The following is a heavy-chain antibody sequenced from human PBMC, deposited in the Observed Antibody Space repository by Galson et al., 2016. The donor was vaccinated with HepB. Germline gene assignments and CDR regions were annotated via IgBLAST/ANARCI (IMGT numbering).Heavy chain of an antibody. J-gene: IGHJ4*02. CDR3: ARAVSWDYGDYAGY. D-gene: IGHD4-17*01. CDR1: GFTFSSYS. Sequence: SLRLSCAASGFTFSSYSMNWVRQAPGKGLEWVSCISSSSSYIHYGDSVKGRITISRDNAKDSLYLQMNSLRAEDTAVYYCARAVSWDYGDYAGYWGQGTLVTVSS. CDR2: ISSSSSYI. V-gene: IGHV3-21*01.